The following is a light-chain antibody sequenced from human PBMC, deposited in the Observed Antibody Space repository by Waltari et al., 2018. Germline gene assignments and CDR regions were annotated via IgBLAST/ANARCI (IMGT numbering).Light chain of an antibody. CDR2: WAS. J-gene: IGKJ2*01. Sequence: DIVMTQSPDSLAVSLGQRATVNCKFSQSFLYHSNKKNYLAWYQQRPGQPPRLLIYWASIRQSGIPDRFRGSGSATEFTLTITSLQAEDVAVYYCQQYYDVPYTFGQGTKVEI. CDR1: QSFLYHSNKKNY. V-gene: IGKV4-1*01. CDR3: QQYYDVPYT.